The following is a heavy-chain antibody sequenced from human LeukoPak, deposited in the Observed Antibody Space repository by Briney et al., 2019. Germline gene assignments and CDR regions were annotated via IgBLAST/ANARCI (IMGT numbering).Heavy chain of an antibody. Sequence: GKSLTLSCVASQFTFSHYGMHWVRQAPGKGLGWVAVIWNDGSSQYYADSVKGRFTISRDNFQNTVYLQMNSLRAEDTAVYYCAKDAQRGFDYSNSLEYWGQGTLVTVSS. CDR2: IWNDGSSQ. CDR3: AKDAQRGFDYSNSLEY. J-gene: IGHJ4*02. V-gene: IGHV3-33*06. D-gene: IGHD4-11*01. CDR1: QFTFSHYG.